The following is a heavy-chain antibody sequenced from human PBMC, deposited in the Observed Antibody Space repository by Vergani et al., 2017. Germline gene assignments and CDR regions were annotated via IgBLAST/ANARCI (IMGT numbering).Heavy chain of an antibody. CDR2: IYYSGST. D-gene: IGHD3-10*01. Sequence: QVQLQESGPGLVKPSETLSLTCTVSGGSISSYYWSWIRQPPGKGLEWIGYIYYSGSTNYNPSLKSRVTISVDTSKNQFSLKLSSVTAADTAVYYCARGVAGSGSYCRDYYYYYMDVWGKGTTVTVSS. V-gene: IGHV4-59*01. J-gene: IGHJ6*03. CDR3: ARGVAGSGSYCRDYYYYYMDV. CDR1: GGSISSYY.